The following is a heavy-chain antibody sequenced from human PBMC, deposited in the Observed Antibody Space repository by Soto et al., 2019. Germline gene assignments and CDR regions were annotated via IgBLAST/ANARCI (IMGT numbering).Heavy chain of an antibody. J-gene: IGHJ4*02. V-gene: IGHV4-39*01. CDR3: ARTTDYYFDY. Sequence: QLQLQESGPGLVKPSETLSLTCTVSGGSISSSSYYWGWIRQPPGKGLEWIGSIYYSGSTYYNPSLKSRVTIAVDTSKNQFSLKLSSVTAADTAVYYCARTTDYYFDYWGQGTLVTVSS. CDR1: GGSISSSSYY. CDR2: IYYSGST. D-gene: IGHD1-1*01.